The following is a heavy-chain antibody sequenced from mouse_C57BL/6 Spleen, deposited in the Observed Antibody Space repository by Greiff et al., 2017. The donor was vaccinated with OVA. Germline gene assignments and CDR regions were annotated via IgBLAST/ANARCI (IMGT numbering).Heavy chain of an antibody. CDR2: IYPSDSET. V-gene: IGHV1-61*01. J-gene: IGHJ3*01. CDR1: GYTFTSYW. D-gene: IGHD2-4*01. Sequence: QVQLQQPGAELVRPGSSVKLSCKASGYTFTSYWMDWVKQRPGQGLEWIGNIYPSDSETHYNQKFKDKATLTVDKSSSTAYMQLSSLTSEDSAVYYCARSSPLYDYDDAYWGQGTLVTVSA. CDR3: ARSSPLYDYDDAY.